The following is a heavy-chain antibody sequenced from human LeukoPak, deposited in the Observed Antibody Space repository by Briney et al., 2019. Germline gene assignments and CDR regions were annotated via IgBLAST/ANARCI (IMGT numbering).Heavy chain of an antibody. CDR3: AREQWLASYEYYGMDV. D-gene: IGHD6-19*01. V-gene: IGHV1-18*04. CDR2: ISAYNGDT. J-gene: IGHJ6*02. CDR1: GYTFTNYG. Sequence: ASVKVSCKAPGYTFTNYGISWVRQAPGQGLEWMGWISAYNGDTNYAQKLQGRVTMTTDTSTNTAYVELRSLRSDDTAVYYCAREQWLASYEYYGMDVWGQGTTVTVSS.